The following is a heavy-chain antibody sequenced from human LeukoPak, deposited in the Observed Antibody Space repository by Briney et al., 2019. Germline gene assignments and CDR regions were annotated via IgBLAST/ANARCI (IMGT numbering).Heavy chain of an antibody. V-gene: IGHV3-11*01. CDR2: ISSSGSTI. CDR3: ARENGSGSYYYYYYYMDV. J-gene: IGHJ6*03. CDR1: GFTFSDYY. Sequence: GGSLRLSCAASGFTFSDYYMSWIRQAPGKGLEWVSYISSSGSTIYYADSVKGRFTISRDNAKNSLYLQMNSLRAEDTAVYYCARENGSGSYYYYYYYMDVWGKGTTVTISS. D-gene: IGHD3-10*01.